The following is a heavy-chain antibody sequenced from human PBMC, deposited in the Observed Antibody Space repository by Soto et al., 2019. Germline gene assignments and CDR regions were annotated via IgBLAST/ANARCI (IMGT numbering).Heavy chain of an antibody. CDR1: GGSISSSY. CDR2: TYYSGSA. D-gene: IGHD3-10*01. V-gene: IGHV4-59*08. CDR3: ARHFVAVVIKGWGY. Sequence: PSETLSLTCTVSGGSISSSYWSWIRQPPGKGLEWIAYTYYSGSANYNPSLKSRVTMSVDTSKNQFSLKLVSVTAADTAVYYCARHFVAVVIKGWGYWGQGTLVT. J-gene: IGHJ4*02.